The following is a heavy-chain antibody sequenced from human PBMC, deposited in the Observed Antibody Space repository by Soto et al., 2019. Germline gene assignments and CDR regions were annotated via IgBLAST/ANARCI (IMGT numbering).Heavy chain of an antibody. V-gene: IGHV3-23*04. CDR2: ITITGDTT. CDR1: GFIFTTSD. D-gene: IGHD2-21*02. CDR3: AKGGGGDHGY. J-gene: IGHJ4*02. Sequence: EVQLVESEGGLVQPGGSLRLSCEASGFIFTTSDMSWVRQAPGKGLEWISSITITGDTTHYADSVKGRFTISRDNSRNTVYLQMNSLRVDDTAVYYLAKGGGGDHGYWGQGTLVAVSS.